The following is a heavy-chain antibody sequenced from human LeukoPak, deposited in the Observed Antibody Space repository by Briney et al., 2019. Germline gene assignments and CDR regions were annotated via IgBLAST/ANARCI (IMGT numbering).Heavy chain of an antibody. CDR1: GFTFSRYW. Sequence: PGGSLRLSCAASGFTFSRYWMNWVRQAPGKGLEWLANIKQDGSEKYYVDSVKGRFTISRDNAQNLVYLQLNSLRADDTAAYYCAGGAGWTSDIWGQGTLVIVSS. J-gene: IGHJ3*02. CDR3: AGGAGWTSDI. CDR2: IKQDGSEK. V-gene: IGHV3-7*01. D-gene: IGHD6-19*01.